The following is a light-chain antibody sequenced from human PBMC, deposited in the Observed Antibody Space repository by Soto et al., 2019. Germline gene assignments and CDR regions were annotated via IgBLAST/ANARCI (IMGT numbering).Light chain of an antibody. V-gene: IGKV3-15*01. CDR3: QQYNSWPGT. CDR2: GAS. CDR1: QSVTSN. Sequence: TVMTQSPATLSVSPGERATLSGRASQSVTSNLAWYQHTAGQAPRILIFGASTRDTGVPPRFSGSGTGTEFTLSISRLQPEDFEVYYCQQYNSWPGTFGQGTKVDIK. J-gene: IGKJ1*01.